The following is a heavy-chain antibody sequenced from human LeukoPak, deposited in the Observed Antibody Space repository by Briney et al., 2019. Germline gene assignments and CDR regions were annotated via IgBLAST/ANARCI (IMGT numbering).Heavy chain of an antibody. D-gene: IGHD3-16*01. CDR1: GYSISSGYY. V-gene: IGHV4-38-2*01. CDR2: IYHSGST. Sequence: SETLSLTCAVSGYSISSGYYWGWIRQPPGRGLEWIGSIYHSGSTYYNPSLKSRVTISVDTSENQFSLKLSSVTAADTAVYYCASRLITGWWAFRYFDYWGQGTLVTVSS. CDR3: ASRLITGWWAFRYFDY. J-gene: IGHJ4*02.